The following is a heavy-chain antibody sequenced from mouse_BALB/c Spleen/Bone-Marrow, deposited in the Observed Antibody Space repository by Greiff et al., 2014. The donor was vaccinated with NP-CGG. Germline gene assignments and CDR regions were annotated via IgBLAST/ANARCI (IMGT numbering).Heavy chain of an antibody. CDR2: IFPGIGTT. J-gene: IGHJ2*01. D-gene: IGHD2-1*01. CDR3: ARGGNYGY. Sequence: QVQLQQSGAELVKPGASVKLSCKTSGYTFTNYWIQWVKQRPGQGLGWIGEIFPGIGTTYYNEKFKGKATLTIDTSSSTAYMQLSGLTSEDSAVHFCARGGNYGYWGQGTTLTVSS. V-gene: IGHV1S132*01. CDR1: GYTFTNYW.